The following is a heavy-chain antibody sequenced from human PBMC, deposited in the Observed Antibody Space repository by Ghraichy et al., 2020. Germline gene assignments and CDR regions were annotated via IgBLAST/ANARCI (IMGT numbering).Heavy chain of an antibody. D-gene: IGHD6-13*01. CDR1: GYSISSSNYY. J-gene: IGHJ4*02. CDR2: ASYSENT. Sequence: SQTLSLTCTVSGYSISSSNYYWGWIRQPPGKGLEWIGSASYSENTYYNPSLKSRFTISVDTSKNQLSLRLNSVTAADTAVYYCARLGLAAAGTGEAIVEWGQGTLVTVSS. V-gene: IGHV4-39*07. CDR3: ARLGLAAAGTGEAIVE.